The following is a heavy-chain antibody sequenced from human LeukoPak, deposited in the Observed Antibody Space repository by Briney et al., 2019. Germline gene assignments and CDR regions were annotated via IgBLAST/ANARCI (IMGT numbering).Heavy chain of an antibody. V-gene: IGHV1-8*01. CDR1: GYTFTSYD. D-gene: IGHD3-9*01. Sequence: ASVKVSCKASGYTFTSYDINWVRQATGQGLEWMGWMNPNSGNTGYAQKFQGRVTTTRNTSISTAYMELSSLRSEDTAVYYCATRRGFDWYSYWGQGTLVTVSS. J-gene: IGHJ4*02. CDR3: ATRRGFDWYSY. CDR2: MNPNSGNT.